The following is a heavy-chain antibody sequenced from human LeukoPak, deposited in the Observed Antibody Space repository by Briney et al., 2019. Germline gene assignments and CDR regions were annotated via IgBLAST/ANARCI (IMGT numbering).Heavy chain of an antibody. CDR1: GGSISSGDYY. D-gene: IGHD3-10*01. V-gene: IGHV4-30-4*01. J-gene: IGHJ6*04. Sequence: PSQTLSLTCTVSGGSISSGDYYWSWIRQPPGKGLEWIGYIYYSGSTYYNPSLKSRVTISVDTSKNQFSLKLSSVTAPDTAVYYCARASGLSFGELYYYYGMDVWGKGTTVTVSS. CDR2: IYYSGST. CDR3: ARASGLSFGELYYYYGMDV.